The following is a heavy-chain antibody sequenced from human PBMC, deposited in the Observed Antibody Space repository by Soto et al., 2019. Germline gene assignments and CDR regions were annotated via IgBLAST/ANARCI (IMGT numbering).Heavy chain of an antibody. CDR1: GFTLSLFD. J-gene: IGHJ4*02. CDR2: ISHAGNNK. CDR3: AKDLDAYGDSWPADC. Sequence: QVQLVESGGGVVQPGRSLRLSCAASGFTLSLFDMHWVRQPPGKGLEWVALISHAGNNKYYVDSVKGRFTISRDNSKNTLYLQMNSLRPEDTAVYYCAKDLDAYGDSWPADCWGQGTLVTVSS. V-gene: IGHV3-30*18. D-gene: IGHD6-13*01.